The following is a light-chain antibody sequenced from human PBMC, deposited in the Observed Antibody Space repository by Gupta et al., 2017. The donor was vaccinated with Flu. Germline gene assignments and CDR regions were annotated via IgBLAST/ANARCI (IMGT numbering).Light chain of an antibody. V-gene: IGKV1-39*01. CDR2: AAS. Sequence: DGIIIPCRTRQRISNYLLWCQQKPGNAPQLLIYAASSLRSAVPSGCGSSRSATDYTLPISSLQPEDFATYFCRQPCSSSPKTFGGGTRVEIK. CDR3: RQPCSSSPKT. J-gene: IGKJ4*01. CDR1: QRISNY.